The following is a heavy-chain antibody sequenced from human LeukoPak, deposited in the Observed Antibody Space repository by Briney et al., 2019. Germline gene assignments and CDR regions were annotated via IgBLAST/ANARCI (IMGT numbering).Heavy chain of an antibody. J-gene: IGHJ4*02. CDR3: ARVVVDSSQDYFDY. V-gene: IGHV1-3*01. CDR1: GYTFTSYA. CDR2: INAGNGNT. D-gene: IGHD3-22*01. Sequence: ASVTVSCKASGYTFTSYAMHWVRQAPGQRLEWMGWINAGNGNTKYSQKFQGRVTITRDTSASTAYMELSSLRSEDTAVYYCARVVVDSSQDYFDYWGQGTLVTVSS.